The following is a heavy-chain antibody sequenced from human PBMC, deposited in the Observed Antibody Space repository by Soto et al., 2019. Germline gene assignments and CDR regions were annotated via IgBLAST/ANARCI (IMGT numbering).Heavy chain of an antibody. D-gene: IGHD2-15*01. J-gene: IGHJ4*02. CDR2: ITGSGGKT. CDR3: ARLPGSTAHCPDY. CDR1: GSIFSYNA. Sequence: SLPLSWVASGSIFSYNAMTWFRQAPGKGGQSVSSITGSGGKTYYPYTLNGRFTISSNHDKNTLHVEMDSLSTDPAAADSCARLPGSTAHCPDYWGQGTMVTVSS. V-gene: IGHV3-23*01.